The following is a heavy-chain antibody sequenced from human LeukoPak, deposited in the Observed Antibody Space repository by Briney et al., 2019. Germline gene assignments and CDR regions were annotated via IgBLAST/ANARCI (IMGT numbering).Heavy chain of an antibody. D-gene: IGHD6-6*01. CDR2: MFHSGNT. CDR1: GYSISSGYY. V-gene: IGHV4-38-2*01. Sequence: SETLSLTCAVSGYSISSGYYWGWIRQPPGKGLEWIGSMFHSGNTHHNPSLKSRVTLSVDTSKNQFSLNLSSVAATDTAVYYCARIYGSSSGFDYWGQGTLVTVSS. CDR3: ARIYGSSSGFDY. J-gene: IGHJ4*02.